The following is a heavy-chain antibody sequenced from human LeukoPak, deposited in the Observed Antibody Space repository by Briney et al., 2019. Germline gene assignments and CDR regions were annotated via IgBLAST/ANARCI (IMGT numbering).Heavy chain of an antibody. CDR1: GLTLSNAW. Sequence: GGSLRLSCAASGLTLSNAWMSWVRQAPGKGLEGVGRIKSKTDGGTTDYAAPEKGRFTISRDDSKHTRYLQMNRLRTEDTAVYYCTTAYSSGWYRDWYFDLWGRGTLVTVSS. CDR3: TTAYSSGWYRDWYFDL. D-gene: IGHD6-19*01. V-gene: IGHV3-15*01. J-gene: IGHJ2*01. CDR2: IKSKTDGGTT.